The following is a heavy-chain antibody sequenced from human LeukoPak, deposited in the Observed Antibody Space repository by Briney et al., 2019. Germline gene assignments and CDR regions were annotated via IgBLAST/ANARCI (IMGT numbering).Heavy chain of an antibody. CDR3: AKDLALAGTGGGFDV. J-gene: IGHJ3*01. CDR2: ISGCGDKA. Sequence: GGSVRLSCAASGFTFTTYAINWVRQAPGKGLEWVSGISGCGDKAFYADSVNGRFTISRGNSKNTVSLQMSSLRAEDTALYYCAKDLALAGTGGGFDVWGQGTRVAASS. CDR1: GFTFTTYA. D-gene: IGHD6-19*01. V-gene: IGHV3-23*01.